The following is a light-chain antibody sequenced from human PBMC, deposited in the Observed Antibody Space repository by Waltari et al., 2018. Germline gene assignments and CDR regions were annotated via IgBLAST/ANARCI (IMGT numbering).Light chain of an antibody. Sequence: ETVLTQSPATLSLSPGDRATLSCRASQSVSKYLAWYQQKPGQAPRLLIYDVSNRATGVPARFSGSGSGTDFTLTISSLEPEDFAVYYCQQRSNWPPSTFGQGTKLEIK. CDR3: QQRSNWPPST. CDR2: DVS. CDR1: QSVSKY. J-gene: IGKJ1*01. V-gene: IGKV3-11*01.